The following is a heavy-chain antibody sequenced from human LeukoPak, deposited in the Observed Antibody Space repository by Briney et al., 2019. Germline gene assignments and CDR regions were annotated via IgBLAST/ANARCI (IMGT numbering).Heavy chain of an antibody. CDR1: GFTFSSYS. Sequence: GGSLRLSCAASGFTFSSYSMNWVRQAPGKGLEWVSSISSSSSYIYYADSVKGRFTTSRDNAKNSLYLQMNSLRAEDTAVYYCARDGPGTFWSGYNYYYYGMDVWSQGTTVTVSS. V-gene: IGHV3-21*01. CDR2: ISSSSSYI. CDR3: ARDGPGTFWSGYNYYYYGMDV. J-gene: IGHJ6*02. D-gene: IGHD3-3*01.